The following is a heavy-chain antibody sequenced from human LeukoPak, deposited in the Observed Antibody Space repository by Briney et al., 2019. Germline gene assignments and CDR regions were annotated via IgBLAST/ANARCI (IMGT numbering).Heavy chain of an antibody. V-gene: IGHV4-39*01. CDR2: IYYSGST. CDR3: AVYSGSYYFDY. Sequence: SETLSLTCTVSGGSISSSSYYWGWIRQPPGKGLEWIGSIYYSGSTYYNPSLKSRVTISVDTSKNQFSLELSSVTAADTAVYYCAVYSGSYYFDYWGQGTLVTVSS. D-gene: IGHD1-26*01. CDR1: GGSISSSSYY. J-gene: IGHJ4*02.